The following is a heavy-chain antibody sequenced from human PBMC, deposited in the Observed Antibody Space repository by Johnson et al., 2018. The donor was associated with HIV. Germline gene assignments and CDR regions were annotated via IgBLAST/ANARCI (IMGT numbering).Heavy chain of an antibody. Sequence: QVQLVESGGGVVQPGRSLRLSCAASGFTFSSYAMHWVRQAPGKGLEWVAVISYDGSNKYYADSVKGRFTSSRDNSKNTLYLQMNSLRAEDTAVYYCARGYTIGAFDIWGQGTMVTVSS. CDR2: ISYDGSNK. J-gene: IGHJ3*02. V-gene: IGHV3-30*04. CDR1: GFTFSSYA. D-gene: IGHD3-3*01. CDR3: ARGYTIGAFDI.